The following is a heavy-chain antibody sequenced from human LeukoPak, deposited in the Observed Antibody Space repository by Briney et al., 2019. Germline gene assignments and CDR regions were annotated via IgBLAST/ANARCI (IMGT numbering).Heavy chain of an antibody. CDR2: IYPGDSDT. CDR1: GYSFTTYW. J-gene: IGHJ4*02. V-gene: IGHV5-51*01. D-gene: IGHD1-26*01. Sequence: GESLKISCKGSGYSFTTYWIAWVRQMPGKGLEWMGVIYPGDSDTRYSPSFQGQVTLSADKSISTAYVQWSSLKASDTAIYYCARALVGAATLSYWGQGTLVTVSS. CDR3: ARALVGAATLSY.